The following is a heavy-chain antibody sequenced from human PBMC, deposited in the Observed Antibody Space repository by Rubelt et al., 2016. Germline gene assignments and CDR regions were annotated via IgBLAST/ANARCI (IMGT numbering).Heavy chain of an antibody. J-gene: IGHJ4*02. D-gene: IGHD3-3*01. Sequence: GGLVKPGRSLRISCTSSGFNFAEFAMNWFRQAPGKGLEWVGLIKSETYGGTAVYGTSVKDRFSISRDDSRSIVYLQVNSLKTEDTAVYYCARHGSPRHFPNLYFNFWIGYYPLDYWGQGTLVAVSS. CDR2: IKSETYGGTA. CDR3: ARHGSPRHFPNLYFNFWIGYYPLDY. V-gene: IGHV3-49*05. CDR1: GFNFAEFA.